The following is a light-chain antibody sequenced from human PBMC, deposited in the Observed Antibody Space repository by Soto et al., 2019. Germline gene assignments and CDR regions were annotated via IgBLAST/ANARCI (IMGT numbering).Light chain of an antibody. CDR2: GAS. CDR1: QSVSSK. J-gene: IGKJ1*01. CDR3: QQYYRLWT. V-gene: IGKV3-15*01. Sequence: EIVMTQSPATLSVSPGERATLSCRASQSVSSKLAWYQQKPGQGPRLLIYGASTRATGIPARFSGSGSGTDFTLTISSLQAEDVAVYYCQQYYRLWTFGQGTKVEIK.